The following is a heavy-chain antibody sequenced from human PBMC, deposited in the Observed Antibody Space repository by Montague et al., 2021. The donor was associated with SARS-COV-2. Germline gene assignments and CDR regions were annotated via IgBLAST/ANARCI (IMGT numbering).Heavy chain of an antibody. CDR3: ARLLLELPGDY. J-gene: IGHJ4*02. CDR2: IYYSGST. V-gene: IGHV4-39*01. D-gene: IGHD1-7*01. Sequence: SETLSLTCTVSGGPISGSNYYWAWIRQPPGKGLEWIGSIYYSGSTYDNPSLKSRVSISVDTSKNQFSLKLNSVTAADTAVYYCARLLLELPGDYWGQGTLVTVSS. CDR1: GGPISGSNYY.